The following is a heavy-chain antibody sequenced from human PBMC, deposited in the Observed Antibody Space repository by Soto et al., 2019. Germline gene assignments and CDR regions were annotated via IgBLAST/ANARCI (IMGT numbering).Heavy chain of an antibody. V-gene: IGHV3-74*01. CDR3: ARHAAAGENPKPYYYYYMDV. D-gene: IGHD6-13*01. CDR2: INSDGSST. Sequence: PGGSLRLSCAASGLTFSGYAMSWVRKAQGKGLVWVSRINSDGSSTSYADSVKGRFTISRDNAKNTLYLQMNSLRAEDTAVYYCARHAAAGENPKPYYYYYMDVWGKGTTVTVSS. J-gene: IGHJ6*03. CDR1: GLTFSGYA.